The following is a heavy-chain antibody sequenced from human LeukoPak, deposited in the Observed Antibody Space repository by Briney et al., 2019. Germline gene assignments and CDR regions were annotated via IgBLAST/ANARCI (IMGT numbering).Heavy chain of an antibody. J-gene: IGHJ3*02. CDR1: GDSISNYY. D-gene: IGHD2-15*01. CDR3: ARDGGRDAVDI. Sequence: SETLSLTCTVSGDSISNYYWSWIRQPPAKGLEWIGYIYYSGSTNYNPSLKSRITISVDTSKNQFSLKLSSVTTADTAVYYCARDGGRDAVDIWGQGTVVGVSS. CDR2: IYYSGST. V-gene: IGHV4-59*01.